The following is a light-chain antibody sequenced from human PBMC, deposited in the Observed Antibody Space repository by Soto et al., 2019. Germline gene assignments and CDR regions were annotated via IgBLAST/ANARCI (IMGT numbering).Light chain of an antibody. V-gene: IGKV3-11*01. CDR3: QQRSTWPT. J-gene: IGKJ5*01. Sequence: EIVLTQSPATLSLSPGERATLSCRASQSVSSYLAWYRHKPGQASRLLIYDASNGATGSPARFSGSGSGTDFTLTISSLEPEDFAVYYCQQRSTWPTFGQGTRLEIK. CDR1: QSVSSY. CDR2: DAS.